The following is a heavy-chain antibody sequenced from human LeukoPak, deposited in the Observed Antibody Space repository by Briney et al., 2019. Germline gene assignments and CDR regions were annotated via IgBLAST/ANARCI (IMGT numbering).Heavy chain of an antibody. CDR2: ISGGGDST. CDR3: AKTGAGGWSNWFDP. Sequence: GGSLRLSCAASGFTFTYYAMTWVRQAPGKEMEWVSVISGGGDSTYYADSVKGRFTISRHNSKNTLYLQMNGLRAEDTAIYYCAKTGAGGWSNWFDPWGQGTLVTVSS. V-gene: IGHV3-23*01. J-gene: IGHJ5*02. D-gene: IGHD6-19*01. CDR1: GFTFTYYA.